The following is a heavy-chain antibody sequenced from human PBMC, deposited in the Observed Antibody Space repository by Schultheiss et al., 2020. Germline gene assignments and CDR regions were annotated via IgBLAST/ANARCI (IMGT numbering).Heavy chain of an antibody. V-gene: IGHV3-64*04. CDR1: GFTFSSYA. J-gene: IGHJ4*02. Sequence: GESLKISCSASGFTFSSYAMHWVRQAPGKGLEYVSAISSNGGSTYYADSVKGRFTISRDNSKNTLYLQMNSLRAEDTAVYYCAKDLDGYNDGDYWGQGTLVTVSS. CDR3: AKDLDGYNDGDY. CDR2: ISSNGGST. D-gene: IGHD5-24*01.